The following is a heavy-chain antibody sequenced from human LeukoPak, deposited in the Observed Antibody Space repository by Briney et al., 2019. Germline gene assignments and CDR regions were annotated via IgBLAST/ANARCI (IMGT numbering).Heavy chain of an antibody. CDR3: ARGRPHGNDY. CDR2: IANDGSST. V-gene: IGHV3-74*01. J-gene: IGHJ4*02. CDR1: GFTFSSYW. D-gene: IGHD4-23*01. Sequence: GSLRLSCAASGFTFSSYWMNWVRQAPGKGLVWVSRIANDGSSTTYADSVKGRFSISRDNAKNTLYLQMNSLRVEDTAVYYCARGRPHGNDYWGQGTLVTVSS.